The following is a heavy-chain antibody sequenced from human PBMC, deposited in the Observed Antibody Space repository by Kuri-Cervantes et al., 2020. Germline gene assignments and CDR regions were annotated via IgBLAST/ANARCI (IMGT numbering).Heavy chain of an antibody. D-gene: IGHD2-21*02. Sequence: SETLSLTCAVYGGSFSGYYWSWIRQSPGKGLEWIGEINHSGSTNYNPSLKSRVTISVDTSKNQFSLKLNSVTAADTAVYYCARARGGDKTKRYFDLWGRGTLVTVSS. V-gene: IGHV4-34*01. CDR2: INHSGST. CDR1: GGSFSGYY. CDR3: ARARGGDKTKRYFDL. J-gene: IGHJ2*01.